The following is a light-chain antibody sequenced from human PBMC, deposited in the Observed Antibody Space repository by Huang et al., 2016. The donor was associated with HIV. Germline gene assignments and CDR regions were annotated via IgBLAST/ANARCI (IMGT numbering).Light chain of an antibody. V-gene: IGKV3-15*01. CDR2: DAS. Sequence: ERVMTQSPDTLSVSPGERATLTCRASQYISTNLAWYQQKPGQAPRLLIYDASTRVADIPARFSGSVSGTEFTLAISSLQSEDFAVYYCLQYNNWPRTFGQGTKLEIK. J-gene: IGKJ2*01. CDR1: QYISTN. CDR3: LQYNNWPRT.